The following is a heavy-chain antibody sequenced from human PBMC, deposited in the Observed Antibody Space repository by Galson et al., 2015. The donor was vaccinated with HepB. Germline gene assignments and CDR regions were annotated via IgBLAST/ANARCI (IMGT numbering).Heavy chain of an antibody. V-gene: IGHV6-1*01. Sequence: CAISGDSVSSNSAAWNWIRQSPSRGLEWLGRTCYRSKWYNDYAESVKSRMIIKPDTSKNEFSLQLNSVTPEDTAVYYCARDPSGSYWGRWFDLWGQGIPVTVSS. CDR2: TCYRSKWYN. CDR3: ARDPSGSYWGRWFDL. J-gene: IGHJ5*02. CDR1: GDSVSSNSAA. D-gene: IGHD1-26*01.